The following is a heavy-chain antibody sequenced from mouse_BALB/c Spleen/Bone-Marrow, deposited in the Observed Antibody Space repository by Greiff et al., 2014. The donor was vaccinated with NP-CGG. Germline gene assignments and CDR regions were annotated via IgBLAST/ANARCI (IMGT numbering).Heavy chain of an antibody. J-gene: IGHJ4*01. Sequence: EVMLVESGGGLVKPGGSLKLSCAASGFTFSSYAMSWVRRTPEKRLEWVASISSGGSTYYPDSVKGRFTISRDNARNILYLQMSSLRSEDTAMYYCARARFYYGKLVDYWGQGTSVTVSS. CDR2: ISSGGST. V-gene: IGHV5-6-5*01. CDR1: GFTFSSYA. D-gene: IGHD1-1*01. CDR3: ARARFYYGKLVDY.